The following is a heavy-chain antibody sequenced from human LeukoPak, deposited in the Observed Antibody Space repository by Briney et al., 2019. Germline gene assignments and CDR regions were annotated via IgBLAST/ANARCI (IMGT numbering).Heavy chain of an antibody. D-gene: IGHD1-1*01. V-gene: IGHV3-74*01. CDR3: AKGKYNHACDS. CDR2: FNGEAGTT. Sequence: GGSLRPSCVASGFPLSDYWVHWVRQAPRQRLVWISHFNGEAGTTNQAEPGKGGFPLFRVNVKNTLYLQINSLRAEDTAVYHCAKGKYNHACDSRGQGALVTVSS. J-gene: IGHJ1*01. CDR1: GFPLSDYW.